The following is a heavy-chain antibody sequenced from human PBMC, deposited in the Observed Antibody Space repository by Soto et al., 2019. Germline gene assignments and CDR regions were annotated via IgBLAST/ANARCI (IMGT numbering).Heavy chain of an antibody. CDR2: ISGSGGST. D-gene: IGHD3-10*01. CDR3: PHAGGGMDV. V-gene: IGHV3-23*01. Sequence: GGSLRLSCAASGFTFSGYAMSWVRQAPGKGLEWVSGISGSGGSTYYADSVKGRFTISRDNSKNTLYLQMNSLRAEDTAVYYCPHAGGGMDVWGQGNTVTVSS. CDR1: GFTFSGYA. J-gene: IGHJ6*02.